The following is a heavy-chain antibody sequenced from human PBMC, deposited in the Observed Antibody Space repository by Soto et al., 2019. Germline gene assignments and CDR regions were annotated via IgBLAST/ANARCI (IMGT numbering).Heavy chain of an antibody. Sequence: SETLSLTCVVSSGSISSHYWWSWVRQPPGKGLEWIGEIYHTGSANSNPSLQSRVTISVDKSKNQFSLKLSSVTAADTAIYYCATCSSIRGQSVLDIWGQGTMVTVSS. CDR3: ATCSSIRGQSVLDI. D-gene: IGHD2-2*01. CDR1: SGSISSHYW. J-gene: IGHJ3*02. V-gene: IGHV4-4*02. CDR2: IYHTGSA.